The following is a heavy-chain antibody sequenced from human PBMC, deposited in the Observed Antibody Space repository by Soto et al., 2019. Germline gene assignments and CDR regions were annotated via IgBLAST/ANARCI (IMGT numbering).Heavy chain of an antibody. CDR3: AHTSLRCNFDY. J-gene: IGHJ4*02. D-gene: IGHD4-17*01. V-gene: IGHV2-5*02. CDR1: GFSISTSGVG. CDR2: IYWDDDK. Sequence: QITLKESGPTLVKPTQTLTLTCAFSGFSISTSGVGVGWIRQPPGKALECLALIYWDDDKRYSPSLMSRLTITKDTSKNQVVLTMTNMDPVDTATDYCAHTSLRCNFDYWGQGTLVTVSS.